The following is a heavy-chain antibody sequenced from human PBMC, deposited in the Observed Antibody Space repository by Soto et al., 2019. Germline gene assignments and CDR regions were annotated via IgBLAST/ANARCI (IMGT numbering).Heavy chain of an antibody. J-gene: IGHJ4*02. Sequence: PSETLSLTCSFSGDSVTSHYLTWIRQSPEKGLEWIGYMHYTGFSHYNPSLKSRVTISVDTSKNQFSLRLSSVTAADTAVYYCARDRDRSSNYYYAYWGQGTLVTVSS. CDR3: ARDRDRSSNYYYAY. D-gene: IGHD3-22*01. CDR1: GDSVTSHY. CDR2: MHYTGFS. V-gene: IGHV4-59*02.